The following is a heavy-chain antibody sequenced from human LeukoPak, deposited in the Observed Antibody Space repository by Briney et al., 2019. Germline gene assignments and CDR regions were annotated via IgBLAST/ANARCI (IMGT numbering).Heavy chain of an antibody. CDR3: ARGLPIVVVVAAPSDP. CDR1: GYTFTGYY. Sequence: ASVKVSCKASGYTFTGYYMHWVRQAPGQGLEWMGWINPNSGGTNYAQKFQGRVTMTRDTSISTAYMELSRLRSDDTAVYYCARGLPIVVVVAAPSDPWGQGTLVTVSS. J-gene: IGHJ5*02. D-gene: IGHD2-15*01. CDR2: INPNSGGT. V-gene: IGHV1-2*02.